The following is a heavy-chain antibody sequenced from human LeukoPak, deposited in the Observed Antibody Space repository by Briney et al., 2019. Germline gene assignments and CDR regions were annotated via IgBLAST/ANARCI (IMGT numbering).Heavy chain of an antibody. CDR3: ARGLRMVRGVITWFDP. CDR2: IYYSGST. J-gene: IGHJ5*02. V-gene: IGHV4-59*01. D-gene: IGHD3-10*01. Sequence: SETLPLTCSVSGVSISSYYWSWLPQPPGKGREGIGYIYYSGSTNYNPSLKSRVTISVDTSKNQFSLKLSSVTAADTAVYYCARGLRMVRGVITWFDPWGQGTLVTVSS. CDR1: GVSISSYY.